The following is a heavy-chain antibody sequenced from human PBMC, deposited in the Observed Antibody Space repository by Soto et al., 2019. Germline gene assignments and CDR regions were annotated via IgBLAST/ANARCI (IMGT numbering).Heavy chain of an antibody. D-gene: IGHD2-8*01. CDR1: TFTINTYS. Sequence: GGSLRLSCVASTFTINTYSLNWVRQAPGKGLEWVSSITSGSSFIDYADSVKGRFTISRDDAKNSLFLQMSSLRADDTAVYYCARSQSNGVLDVWGQGTTVTVSS. J-gene: IGHJ6*02. CDR2: ITSGSSFI. V-gene: IGHV3-21*01. CDR3: ARSQSNGVLDV.